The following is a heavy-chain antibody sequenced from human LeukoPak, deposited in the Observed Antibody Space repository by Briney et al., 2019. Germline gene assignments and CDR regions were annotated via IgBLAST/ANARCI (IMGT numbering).Heavy chain of an antibody. V-gene: IGHV1-2*02. CDR1: GYTFTGYY. CDR2: INPNSGGT. J-gene: IGHJ4*02. Sequence: ASVKVSCKASGYTFTGYYMHWVRQAPGQGLEWMGWINPNSGGTNYAQKFQGRVTMTRDTSVTTAYMELSSLRSDDMAVYYCVSRPSSSRAYWGQGTLVTVSS. D-gene: IGHD6-13*01. CDR3: VSRPSSSRAY.